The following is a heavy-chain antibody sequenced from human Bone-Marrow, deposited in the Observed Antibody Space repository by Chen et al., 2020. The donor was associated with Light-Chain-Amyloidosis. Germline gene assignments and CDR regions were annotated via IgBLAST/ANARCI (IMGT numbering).Heavy chain of an antibody. D-gene: IGHD5-12*01. Sequence: EVQLEQSGQEVKKPGESLKISCKGYGYTFPNYWLGWVRQMPGKGLEWMGDIYPYDSDARYRPSFEGQVTSSASKSITTAYLQWRSLKASDTAMYYCAGRRDGYNFDYWGQGTLVTVSS. V-gene: IGHV5-51*01. CDR1: GYTFPNYW. CDR3: AGRRDGYNFDY. CDR2: IYPYDSDA. J-gene: IGHJ4*02.